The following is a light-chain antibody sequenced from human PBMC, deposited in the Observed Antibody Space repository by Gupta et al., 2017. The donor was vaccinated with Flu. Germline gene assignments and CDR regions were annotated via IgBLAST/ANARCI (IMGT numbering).Light chain of an antibody. CDR3: QVWDSGRDHYV. J-gene: IGLJ1*01. Sequence: SYVLTQPPSVSVAPGQTARITGGGNKNGSISVHWLQQRAGQAPVLVVYDDSDRPSGIPERFSGSNSGDTATLTISRVEAGDEADYFCQVWDSGRDHYVFGSGTKVTVL. CDR1: KNGSIS. CDR2: DDS. V-gene: IGLV3-21*02.